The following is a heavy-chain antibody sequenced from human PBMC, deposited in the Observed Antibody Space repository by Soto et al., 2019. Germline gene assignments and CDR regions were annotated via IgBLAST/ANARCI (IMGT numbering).Heavy chain of an antibody. V-gene: IGHV3-23*01. Sequence: PGGSLRLSCAASGFTFSSYGMHWVRQAPGKGLEWVAAISCSGGNTYYADSVKGRFTISRDNSKNTLYLQMNSLRAEDTAVYYCAKIGLRYFDWLLQKDFDYWGQGTLVTVSS. CDR2: ISCSGGNT. J-gene: IGHJ4*02. CDR1: GFTFSSYG. CDR3: AKIGLRYFDWLLQKDFDY. D-gene: IGHD3-9*01.